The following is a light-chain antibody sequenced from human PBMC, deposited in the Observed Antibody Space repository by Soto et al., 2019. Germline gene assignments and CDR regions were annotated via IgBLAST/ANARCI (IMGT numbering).Light chain of an antibody. V-gene: IGKV1D-12*01. J-gene: IGKJ4*01. CDR3: QQVDSFPFT. Sequence: DIQMTQSPSSVSASIGDTVTITGRASQAISTLLAWYQQKPGKAPKLLIYGASTLESGVPSRVSGRGSRTDCPLTFSRLHPEDSATYFCQQVDSFPFTFGGGTKVE. CDR1: QAISTL. CDR2: GAS.